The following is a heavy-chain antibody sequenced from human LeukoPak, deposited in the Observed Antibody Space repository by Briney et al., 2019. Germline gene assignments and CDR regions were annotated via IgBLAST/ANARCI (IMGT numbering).Heavy chain of an antibody. CDR2: ISATGRIT. CDR1: GFTFSKYP. J-gene: IGHJ4*02. V-gene: IGHV3-23*01. D-gene: IGHD3/OR15-3a*01. Sequence: ARTLRLSCAPSGFTFSKYPMNWVRQAPSTALDRDSTISATGRITYYADPVKGRFTITRDNSKNTIYLQMNRLRAEDTAIYYGATHPPLLSATVGTVDHWGQGTLVSVSS. CDR3: ATHPPLLSATVGTVDH.